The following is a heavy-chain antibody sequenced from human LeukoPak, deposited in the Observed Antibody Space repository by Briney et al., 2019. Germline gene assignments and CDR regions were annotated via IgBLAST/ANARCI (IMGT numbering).Heavy chain of an antibody. CDR1: GFSISSGYY. J-gene: IGHJ1*01. CDR2: IYHSGST. V-gene: IGHV4-38-2*02. D-gene: IGHD6-13*01. CDR3: ARVAAGTGFFQH. Sequence: SETLSLTCSVSGFSISSGYYWGWIRQPPGKGLEWIGSIYHSGSTYYNPSLKSRVTISVDTSKNQFSLKLSSVTAADTAVYYCARVAAGTGFFQHWGQGTLVTVS.